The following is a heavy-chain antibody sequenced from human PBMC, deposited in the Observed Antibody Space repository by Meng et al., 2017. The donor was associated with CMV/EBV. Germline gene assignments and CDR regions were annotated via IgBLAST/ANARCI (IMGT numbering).Heavy chain of an antibody. J-gene: IGHJ4*02. D-gene: IGHD2-2*01. CDR3: ARLYCSSTSCPGDY. V-gene: IGHV3-21*01. CDR1: GFTFSSYS. CDR2: ISSSSSYI. Sequence: ASGFTFSSYSMNWVRQAPGKRLEWVSSISSSSSYIYYADSVKGRFTISRDNAKNSLYLQMNSLRAEDTAVYYCARLYCSSTSCPGDYWGQGTLVTVSS.